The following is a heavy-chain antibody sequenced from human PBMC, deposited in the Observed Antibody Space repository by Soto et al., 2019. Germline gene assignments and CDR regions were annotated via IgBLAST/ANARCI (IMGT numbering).Heavy chain of an antibody. V-gene: IGHV3-64*01. CDR3: ARWGIAAGDY. D-gene: IGHD6-13*01. CDR1: GYTFTSYD. Sequence: SCKASGYTFTSYDMHWVRQAPGKGLEYVSSISSNGGTTYYGNSVKGRFTISRDNSKNTLYLQMNSLRAEDTAVYYRARWGIAAGDYWGQ. CDR2: ISSNGGTT. J-gene: IGHJ4*01.